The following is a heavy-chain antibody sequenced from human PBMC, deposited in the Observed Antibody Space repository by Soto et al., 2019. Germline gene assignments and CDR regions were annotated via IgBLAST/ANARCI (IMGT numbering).Heavy chain of an antibody. J-gene: IGHJ4*02. D-gene: IGHD3-10*01. Sequence: SETLSLTCAVSGGSFTSSDYYWVWIRQPPGKGLEWLGSIYYTGTTYYNQSLKSRVTISVDTSQNQFSLKLSSVTAADTAVYYCARGPGTMANSDYWGQGTLVTVSS. CDR3: ARGPGTMANSDY. CDR1: GGSFTSSDYY. V-gene: IGHV4-39*07. CDR2: IYYTGTT.